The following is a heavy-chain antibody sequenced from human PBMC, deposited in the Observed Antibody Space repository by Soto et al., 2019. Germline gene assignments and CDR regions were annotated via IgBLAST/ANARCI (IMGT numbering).Heavy chain of an antibody. CDR3: AKDRASSGLLNFDS. V-gene: IGHV3-23*01. CDR2: IFGSGTST. CDR1: GLTFYKAW. J-gene: IGHJ4*02. Sequence: GGSLRLPCVASGLTFYKAWMSWVRQAPGKGLEWVSAIFGSGTSTYYADSVKGRFTISRDNSKNTLYLQMNSLRAEDTAVYYCAKDRASSGLLNFDSWGQGILVTVSS. D-gene: IGHD6-19*01.